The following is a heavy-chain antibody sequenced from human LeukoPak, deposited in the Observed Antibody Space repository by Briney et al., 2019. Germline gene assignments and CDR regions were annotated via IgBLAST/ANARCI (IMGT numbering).Heavy chain of an antibody. Sequence: GGSLRLSCAASGFTFSSYWMSWVRQVPGKGLEWVANTNQDGSEKYYVDSVKGRFTISRDNAKNSVFLQMNSLRAEDTAVYFCVLWFGELSHYWGQGTLVTVSS. D-gene: IGHD3-10*01. CDR1: GFTFSSYW. V-gene: IGHV3-7*01. CDR3: VLWFGELSHY. J-gene: IGHJ4*02. CDR2: TNQDGSEK.